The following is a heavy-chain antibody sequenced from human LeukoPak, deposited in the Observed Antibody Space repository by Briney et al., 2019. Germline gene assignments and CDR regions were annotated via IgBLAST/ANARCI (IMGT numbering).Heavy chain of an antibody. J-gene: IGHJ4*02. CDR1: GGSISSYY. CDR2: ISYSVNT. D-gene: IGHD6-13*01. V-gene: IGHV4-59*08. CDR3: ARQGGFIAPLAL. Sequence: PSGTLSLTCTVSGGSISSYYWSWVRQPPGKGLEWIGYISYSVNTNYNPSLKSRVTISVDTSKNQFSLRLSSVTAADTAVYYCARQGGFIAPLALWGQGTLVTVSS.